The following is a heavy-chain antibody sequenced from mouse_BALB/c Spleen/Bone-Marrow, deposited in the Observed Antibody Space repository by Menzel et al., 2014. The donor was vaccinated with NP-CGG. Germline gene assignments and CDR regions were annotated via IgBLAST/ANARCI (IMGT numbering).Heavy chain of an antibody. CDR3: ARSRTGFAY. CDR2: INPGSGGT. CDR1: GYAFTNYL. V-gene: IGHV1-54*03. Sequence: QVQLKESGAELVRPGTSVKVSCKASGYAFTNYLIEWVKQRPGQGLEWIGVINPGSGGTNYNEKFKGKATLTADKSSSTACMQLSSLTSDDSAVYFCARSRTGFAYWGQGTLVTISA. J-gene: IGHJ3*01.